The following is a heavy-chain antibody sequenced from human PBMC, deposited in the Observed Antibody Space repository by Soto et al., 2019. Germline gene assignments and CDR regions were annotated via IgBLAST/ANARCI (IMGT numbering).Heavy chain of an antibody. CDR1: GYAFTTYG. Sequence: QVHLVQSGAEVKKPGASVKVSCKGSGYAFTTYGITWVRQAPGQGLEWMGWISAHNGNTNYAQKLQGRVTVTRDTSTSTAYMALRSLRSDDTAVYYCARGRYGDYWGHGALVNVSS. CDR2: ISAHNGNT. V-gene: IGHV1-18*01. D-gene: IGHD1-1*01. CDR3: ARGRYGDY. J-gene: IGHJ4*01.